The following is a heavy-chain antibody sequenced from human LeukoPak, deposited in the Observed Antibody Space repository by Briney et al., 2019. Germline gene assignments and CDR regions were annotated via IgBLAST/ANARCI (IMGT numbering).Heavy chain of an antibody. J-gene: IGHJ4*02. CDR2: IYYSGST. D-gene: IGHD6-19*01. Sequence: PSETLSLTCTASGGSISSSSYYWGWIRQPPGKGLEWIGSIYYSGSTYYNPSLKSRVTISVDTSKNQFSLKLSSVTAADTAVYYCARLRVAVIDHWGQGTLVTVSS. V-gene: IGHV4-39*01. CDR3: ARLRVAVIDH. CDR1: GGSISSSSYY.